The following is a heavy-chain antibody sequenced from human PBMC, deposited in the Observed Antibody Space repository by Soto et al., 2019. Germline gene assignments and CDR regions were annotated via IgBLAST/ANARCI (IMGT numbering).Heavy chain of an antibody. CDR1: GYTFTAYD. J-gene: IGHJ6*02. CDR3: ARAGAAPYYYYGLDV. CDR2: IRAYNGDT. Sequence: ASVKVSCKTSGYTFTAYDIYWVRQAPGQGLEWMGWIRAYNGDTNYAQKFQTRVTMTTDKSTDTAYMDLRSLTSDDTAIYYCARAGAAPYYYYGLDVSGQGTTVTVSS. D-gene: IGHD3-10*01. V-gene: IGHV1-18*01.